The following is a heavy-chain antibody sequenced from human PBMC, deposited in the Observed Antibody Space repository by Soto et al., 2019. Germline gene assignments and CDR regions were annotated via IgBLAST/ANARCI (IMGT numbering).Heavy chain of an antibody. CDR1: ECRFTTHW. J-gene: IGHJ4*02. Sequence: GESLKISGKGFECRFTTHWMSWVRQVSGKGLEWIGRIDPSDSFSSYSPSFQGHVTISSDKSINTVYLQWSSLKASDTAIYFWVRHRPPVVMGDYWGKGSRVPVSS. CDR3: VRHRPPVVMGDY. D-gene: IGHD3-16*01. V-gene: IGHV5-10-1*01. CDR2: IDPSDSFS.